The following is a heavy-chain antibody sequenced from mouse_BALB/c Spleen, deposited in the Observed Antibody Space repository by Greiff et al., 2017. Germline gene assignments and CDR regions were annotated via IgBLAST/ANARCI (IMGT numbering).Heavy chain of an antibody. CDR3: ARWGLLRGYYAMDY. CDR2: ISSGSSTI. Sequence: EVHLVESGGGLVQPGGSRKLSCAASGFTFSSFGMHWVRQAPEKGLEWVAYISSGSSTIYYADTVKGRFTISRDNPKNTLFLQMTSLRSEDTAMYYCARWGLLRGYYAMDYWGQGTSVTVSS. CDR1: GFTFSSFG. J-gene: IGHJ4*01. V-gene: IGHV5-17*02. D-gene: IGHD2-3*01.